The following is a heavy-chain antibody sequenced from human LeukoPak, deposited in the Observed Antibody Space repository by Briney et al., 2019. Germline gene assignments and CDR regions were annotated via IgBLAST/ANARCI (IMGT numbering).Heavy chain of an antibody. V-gene: IGHV3-23*01. CDR3: ARDRASAAAADYYFDY. J-gene: IGHJ4*02. CDR1: GFTFSSSA. D-gene: IGHD6-13*01. CDR2: ISNNGGCT. Sequence: GGSLRLSCAASGFTFSSSAMSWVRQAPGKGLEWVSAISNNGGCTYYADSVQGRFTISRDNSKNTLYLQMNSLRAEDTAVYYCARDRASAAAADYYFDYWGQGTLVTVSS.